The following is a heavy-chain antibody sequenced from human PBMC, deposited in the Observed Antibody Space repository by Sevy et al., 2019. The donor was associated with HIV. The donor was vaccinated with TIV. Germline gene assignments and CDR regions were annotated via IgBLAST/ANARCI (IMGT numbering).Heavy chain of an antibody. Sequence: GGSLRLSCTYSELGFSSHSFNWVRQAPGKGLEWISYISGIGTPISYLDSLRGRFTISRDNAKNSLFLQMNNLRDDDTAVYYCARDLHWAFDQWDQGTLVTVSS. CDR3: ARDLHWAFDQ. V-gene: IGHV3-48*02. J-gene: IGHJ4*02. CDR1: ELGFSSHS. D-gene: IGHD7-27*01. CDR2: ISGIGTPI.